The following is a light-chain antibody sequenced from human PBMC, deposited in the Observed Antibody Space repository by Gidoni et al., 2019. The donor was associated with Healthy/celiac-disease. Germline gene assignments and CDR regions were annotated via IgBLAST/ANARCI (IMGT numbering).Light chain of an antibody. CDR3: QQYYSTPVT. Sequence: DIVMTQSPDSLAVSLGERATINCKSSQSVLYSSNNKNYLAWYQQKPGQPPKLLIYWASTRESGIPGRFSGSGSGTDFTLTISRLQAEDVAVYYCQQYYSTPVTFXQXTKVEIK. CDR2: WAS. CDR1: QSVLYSSNNKNY. J-gene: IGKJ1*01. V-gene: IGKV4-1*01.